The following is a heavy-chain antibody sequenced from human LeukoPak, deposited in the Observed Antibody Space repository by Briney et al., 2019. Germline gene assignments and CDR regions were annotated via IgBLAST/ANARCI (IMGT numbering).Heavy chain of an antibody. D-gene: IGHD3-3*01. J-gene: IGHJ5*02. Sequence: NPGGSLRLSCAASGFTFSDYYMSWIRQAPGRGREWVSYISSSGSTIYYADSVKGGFTISRENAKNSLYLQMNSLRADDTPVYYLAIARQTTYYDLWSGYSNSYNWFDPWGQGTLVTVSS. V-gene: IGHV3-11*01. CDR1: GFTFSDYY. CDR3: AIARQTTYYDLWSGYSNSYNWFDP. CDR2: ISSSGSTI.